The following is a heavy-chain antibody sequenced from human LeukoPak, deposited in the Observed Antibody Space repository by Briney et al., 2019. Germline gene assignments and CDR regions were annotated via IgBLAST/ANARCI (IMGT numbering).Heavy chain of an antibody. J-gene: IGHJ5*02. CDR1: GYTFSDYY. Sequence: ASVKVSCKASGYTFSDYYIHWVRQAPGQGLEWVGWINPNSGGTDSAQKFQGRVTMTRDTSISTAYMELSRLRSDDTAVYYCARGSFVVVVAAKAAGWFDPWGQGTLVTVSS. V-gene: IGHV1-2*02. CDR3: ARGSFVVVVAAKAAGWFDP. CDR2: INPNSGGT. D-gene: IGHD2-15*01.